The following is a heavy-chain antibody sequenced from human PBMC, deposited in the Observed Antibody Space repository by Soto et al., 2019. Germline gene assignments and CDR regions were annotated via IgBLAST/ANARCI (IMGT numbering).Heavy chain of an antibody. CDR2: INPMSRTA. Sequence: VQLVQSGAEVKKPGSSVKVSCKASGDTSTTYVTSWVRQAPGQGPEWIGGINPMSRTAKYSEKYNGRVAITAYEATRTDYLDLTSLRFEDTAVYFCARGAYFGSNCFFAREYWGQGTLVTVSS. V-gene: IGHV1-69*01. J-gene: IGHJ4*02. D-gene: IGHD2-21*01. CDR3: ARGAYFGSNCFFAREY. CDR1: GDTSTTYV.